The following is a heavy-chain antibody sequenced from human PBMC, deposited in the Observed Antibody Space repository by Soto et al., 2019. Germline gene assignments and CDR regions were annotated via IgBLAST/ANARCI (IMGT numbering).Heavy chain of an antibody. CDR2: IYWNDDK. CDR3: AHNAGIVVHFGF. V-gene: IGHV2-5*01. D-gene: IGHD3-22*01. Sequence: QITLKESGPTLVKPPQTLTLTCTFSGFSLSTSGVGVGWMLQPQGKTLEWLARIYWNDDKLYSPSLKSRLTITKDTTKNQVVLTKTNMDPVDTATYYCAHNAGIVVHFGFGGQGTLVAVSS. J-gene: IGHJ4*02. CDR1: GFSLSTSGVG.